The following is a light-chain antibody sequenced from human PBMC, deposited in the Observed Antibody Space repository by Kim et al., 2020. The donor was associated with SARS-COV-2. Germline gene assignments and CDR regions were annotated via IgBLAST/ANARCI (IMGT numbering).Light chain of an antibody. CDR1: VLAKKY. V-gene: IGLV3-27*01. CDR3: YSAADNIGV. J-gene: IGLJ3*02. Sequence: SYELTQPSSVSLSPGQTARITCSGDVLAKKYARWFQQKPGQAPVVVIYKDSERPSGIPERFYGSSSGTTVTLTISGAQVEDEADYYCYSAADNIGVFGGGTKVTVL. CDR2: KDS.